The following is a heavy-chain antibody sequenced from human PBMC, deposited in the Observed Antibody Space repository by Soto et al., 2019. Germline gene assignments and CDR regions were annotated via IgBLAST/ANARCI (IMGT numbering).Heavy chain of an antibody. V-gene: IGHV3-30*18. Sequence: GGSLRLSCAASGFTFSSYGMHWVRQAPGKGLEWVAVISYDGSNKYYADSVKGRFTISRDNSKNTLYLQMNSLRAEDTAVYYCAKDRSSSSYFDYWGQGTLVTVSS. J-gene: IGHJ4*02. CDR2: ISYDGSNK. CDR3: AKDRSSSSYFDY. CDR1: GFTFSSYG. D-gene: IGHD6-6*01.